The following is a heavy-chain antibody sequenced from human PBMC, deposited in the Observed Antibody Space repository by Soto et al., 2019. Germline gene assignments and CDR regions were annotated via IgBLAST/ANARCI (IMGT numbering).Heavy chain of an antibody. CDR1: EPAFTSFY. J-gene: IGHJ6*02. CDR2: INPSVGST. V-gene: IGHV1-46*01. CDR3: ARDYWNPRPPLYGMDF. Sequence: GXSVKVSCSSSEPAFTSFYGHLVRQAPGQGLEWMGIINPSVGSTSYAQKFQGRVTMTRDTSTSTVYMELNSLRSEDTAVYYCARDYWNPRPPLYGMDFWGQGTTVTVSS. D-gene: IGHD1-1*01.